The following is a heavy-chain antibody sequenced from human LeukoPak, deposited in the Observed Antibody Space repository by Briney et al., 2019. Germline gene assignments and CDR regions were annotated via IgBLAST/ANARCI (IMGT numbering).Heavy chain of an antibody. Sequence: GGSLRLSCAASGFTFSDCYMTWIRQAPGKGLEWVSYISSGSGSIYYADSVKGRFTISRDNAKNSVFLQMNSLRAEDTAVYYCARLPAYCSSTSCYYDYWGQGTLVTVSS. CDR3: ARLPAYCSSTSCYYDY. CDR2: ISSGSGSI. D-gene: IGHD2-2*01. J-gene: IGHJ4*02. V-gene: IGHV3-11*04. CDR1: GFTFSDCY.